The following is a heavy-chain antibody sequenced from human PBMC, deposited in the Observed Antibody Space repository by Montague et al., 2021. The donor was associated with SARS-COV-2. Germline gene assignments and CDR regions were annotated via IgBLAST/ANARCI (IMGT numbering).Heavy chain of an antibody. J-gene: IGHJ6*02. D-gene: IGHD5-24*01. Sequence: TLSLTCTVSGGSISSGGYYWSRLRQHPGMGLEWIGYIYYSGSTYCNPSLKSRVTISVDTSKNQFSLKLSSVTAADTAVYYCARVSVEMATMGVYYYYGMDVWGQGTTVTVSS. V-gene: IGHV4-31*03. CDR2: IYYSGST. CDR3: ARVSVEMATMGVYYYYGMDV. CDR1: GGSISSGGYY.